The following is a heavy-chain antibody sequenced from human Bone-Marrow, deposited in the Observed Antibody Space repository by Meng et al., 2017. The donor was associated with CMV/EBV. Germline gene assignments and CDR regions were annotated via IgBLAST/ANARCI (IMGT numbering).Heavy chain of an antibody. Sequence: CAASGFSFRSYAMSWLRQAPGQGLEWVSVIYSGGSSTYYADSVKGRFTISRDNSKNTLYLQMNSLRAEDTAVYYCAKGGYSSGWWTYWGQGTLVTVSS. V-gene: IGHV3-23*03. CDR1: GFSFRSYA. J-gene: IGHJ4*02. CDR3: AKGGYSSGWWTY. D-gene: IGHD6-19*01. CDR2: IYSGGSST.